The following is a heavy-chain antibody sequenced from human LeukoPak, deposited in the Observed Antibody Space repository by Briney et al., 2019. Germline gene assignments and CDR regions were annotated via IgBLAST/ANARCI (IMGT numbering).Heavy chain of an antibody. CDR1: GGSISSGGYS. CDR2: IYHSGST. Sequence: SQTLSLTCAVSGGSISSGGYSWSWIRQPPGKGLEWIGYIYHSGSTYYNPSPKSRVTISVDRSKNQFSLKLSSVTAADTAVYYCARGGEWFGELEGNWFDPWGQGTLVTVSS. J-gene: IGHJ5*02. CDR3: ARGGEWFGELEGNWFDP. D-gene: IGHD3-10*01. V-gene: IGHV4-30-2*01.